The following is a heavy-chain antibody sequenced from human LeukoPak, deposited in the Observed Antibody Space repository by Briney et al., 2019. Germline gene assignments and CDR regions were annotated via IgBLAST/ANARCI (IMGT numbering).Heavy chain of an antibody. CDR3: ARERLGYSYGYPDAFDI. V-gene: IGHV4-59*01. J-gene: IGHJ3*02. CDR1: GGSISSYY. D-gene: IGHD5-18*01. Sequence: PSETLSLTCTVSGGSISSYYWSWIRHPPGKGLEWIGYIYYSGSTNYNPSLKSRVTISVDTSKNQFSLKLSSVTAADTAVYYCARERLGYSYGYPDAFDIWGQGTMVTVSS. CDR2: IYYSGST.